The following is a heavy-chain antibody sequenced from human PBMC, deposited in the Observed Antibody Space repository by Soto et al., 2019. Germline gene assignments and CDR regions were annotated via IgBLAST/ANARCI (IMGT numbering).Heavy chain of an antibody. J-gene: IGHJ3*02. V-gene: IGHV3-21*06. D-gene: IGHD2-15*01. Sequence: GGSLRLSCAASGFTFNKYYMNWVRQAPGKGLEWVSSLSSSGTYIYNADSVKGRFTISRDNAKNSLYLQMNSLRAEDTAVYYCASLALCSPGTCFGFAAFGICGHSTRGT. CDR1: GFTFNKYY. CDR2: LSSSGTYI. CDR3: ASLALCSPGTCFGFAAFGI.